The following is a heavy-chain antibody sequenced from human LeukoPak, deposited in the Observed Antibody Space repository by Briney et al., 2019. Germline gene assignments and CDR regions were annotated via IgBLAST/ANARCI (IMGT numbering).Heavy chain of an antibody. CDR1: GGSIGNYY. CDR3: ARGVYIAAAQYGY. D-gene: IGHD6-13*01. CDR2: IYYSGTT. V-gene: IGHV4-59*01. Sequence: SETLSLTCTVSGGSIGNYYWSWIRQPPGKGLEWIGYIYYSGTTNYNPSLKSRVTISVDTSKNQFSLKLNSVTAADTAAYYCARGVYIAAAQYGYWGQGTLVTVSS. J-gene: IGHJ4*02.